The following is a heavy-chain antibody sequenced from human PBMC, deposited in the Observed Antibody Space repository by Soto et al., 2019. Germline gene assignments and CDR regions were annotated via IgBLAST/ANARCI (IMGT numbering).Heavy chain of an antibody. V-gene: IGHV4-30-4*01. CDR1: GASVAGGSYY. CDR3: ARDTYSWYDFGR. D-gene: IGHD5-12*01. Sequence: QVQLRESGPGLVEPSQTLSLTCSVSGASVAGGSYYWSWVRQPPGKGLEWIGNIPSRGRPFYHPSLPSRGTISADTSKNPLSMQLTSVTAADTAVYYCARDTYSWYDFGRWGQGTLGTVSS. J-gene: IGHJ5*02. CDR2: IPSRGRP.